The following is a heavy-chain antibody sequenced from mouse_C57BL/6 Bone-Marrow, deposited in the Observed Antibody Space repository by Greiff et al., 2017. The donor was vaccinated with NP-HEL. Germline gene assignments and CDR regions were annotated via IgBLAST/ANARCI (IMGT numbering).Heavy chain of an antibody. CDR3: AREAYDGYYHDY. CDR1: GYSITSGYY. Sequence: EVKLMESGPGLAKPSQSLSLTCSVTGYSITSGYYWNWIRQFPGNKLEWMGYISYDGSNNYNPSLKNRISITRDTSKNQFFLKLNSVTTEDTATYYCAREAYDGYYHDYWGQGTTLTVSS. J-gene: IGHJ2*01. D-gene: IGHD2-3*01. CDR2: ISYDGSN. V-gene: IGHV3-6*01.